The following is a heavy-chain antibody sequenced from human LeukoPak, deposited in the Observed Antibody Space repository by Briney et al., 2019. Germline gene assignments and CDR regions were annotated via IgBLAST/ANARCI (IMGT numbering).Heavy chain of an antibody. D-gene: IGHD2-15*01. CDR3: ARARGWQPNYYYYYMDV. CDR1: GFTFNSYA. CDR2: IWYDGSNK. Sequence: PGGSLRLSCIPSGFTFNSYAMFWVRQAPGKGLEWVSLIWYDGSNKYYADSVKGRFTISGDNSKNTLFLQMNSLRAEDTAVYYCARARGWQPNYYYYYMDVWGTGTTVTVSS. J-gene: IGHJ6*03. V-gene: IGHV3-33*07.